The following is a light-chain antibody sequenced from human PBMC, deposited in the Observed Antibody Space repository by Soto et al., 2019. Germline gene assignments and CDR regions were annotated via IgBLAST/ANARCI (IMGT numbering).Light chain of an antibody. Sequence: EIVLPQSPGTLSLYPGASATLSCRASQSVSSSYLAWYKKKPGQAPRLLIYGASIRATGIPDRLSGSGSGTDFTLTISSLQPEEWAFDDCQQRYSAPLTFGAGTKVDIK. CDR3: QQRYSAPLT. V-gene: IGKV3-20*01. CDR1: QSVSSSY. J-gene: IGKJ4*01. CDR2: GAS.